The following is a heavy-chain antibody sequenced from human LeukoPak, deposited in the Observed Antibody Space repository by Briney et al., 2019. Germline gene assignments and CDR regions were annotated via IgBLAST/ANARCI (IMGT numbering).Heavy chain of an antibody. Sequence: GGSLRLSCAASGFTFSSYAMSWVRQAPGKGLEWVSAISGSGGSTHYADSVKGRFTISRDNSKNTLYLQMNSLRAEDTAVYYCAKSAGVIGTYCSSTSCYAGSYYMDVWGKGTTVTVSS. J-gene: IGHJ6*03. CDR1: GFTFSSYA. D-gene: IGHD2-2*01. V-gene: IGHV3-23*01. CDR3: AKSAGVIGTYCSSTSCYAGSYYMDV. CDR2: ISGSGGST.